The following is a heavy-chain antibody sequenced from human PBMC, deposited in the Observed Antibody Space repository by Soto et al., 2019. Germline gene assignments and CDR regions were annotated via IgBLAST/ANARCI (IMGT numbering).Heavy chain of an antibody. CDR3: ATRGRSLGYYYGMNV. D-gene: IGHD3-10*01. CDR1: GYTFTSYA. Sequence: QVQLVQSGAEVKKPGASVKVSCKASGYTFTSYAMHWVRQAPGQRLEWMGWINAGNGNTKYSQKFQGRVTITRDTSASTAYMERSSLRSEDTAVYYCATRGRSLGYYYGMNVWGQGTTVTVSS. CDR2: INAGNGNT. J-gene: IGHJ6*02. V-gene: IGHV1-3*01.